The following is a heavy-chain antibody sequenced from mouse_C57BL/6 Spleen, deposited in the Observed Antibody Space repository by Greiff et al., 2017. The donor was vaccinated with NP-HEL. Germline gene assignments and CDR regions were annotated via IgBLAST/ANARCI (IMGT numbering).Heavy chain of an antibody. V-gene: IGHV1-64*01. CDR2: IHPNSGST. J-gene: IGHJ3*01. D-gene: IGHD2-2*01. CDR3: ASHMVTETWFAY. CDR1: GYTFTSYW. Sequence: QVQLQQPGAELVKPGASVKLSCKASGYTFTSYWMHWVKQRPGQGLEWIGMIHPNSGSTNYNEKFKSKATLTVDKSSSTAYMQLRSLTSEDSAVYYCASHMVTETWFAYWGQGTLVTVSA.